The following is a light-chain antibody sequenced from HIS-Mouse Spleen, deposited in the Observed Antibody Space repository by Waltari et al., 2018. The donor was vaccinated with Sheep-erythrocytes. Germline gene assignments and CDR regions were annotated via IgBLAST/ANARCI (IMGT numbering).Light chain of an antibody. J-gene: IGKJ1*01. V-gene: IGKV1D-13*01. CDR1: QGISSA. CDR3: QQFNNYPRT. Sequence: AIQLTQSPSSLSASVGDRVTITCRASQGISSALAWYQQKPGKAPKLLIYDASSLESGVPSRFSGSGSGTAFTLTISSLHPEDFATYYCQQFNNYPRTFGQGTKVEIK. CDR2: DAS.